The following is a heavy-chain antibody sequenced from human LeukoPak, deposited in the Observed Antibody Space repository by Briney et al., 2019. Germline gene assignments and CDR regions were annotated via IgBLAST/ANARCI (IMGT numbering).Heavy chain of an antibody. CDR2: INHSGST. CDR1: GGSFSGYY. Sequence: SESLSLTCAVYGGSFSGYYWSWIRQPPGKGLEWIGEINHSGSTNYNPSLKSRVTISVDTSKNQFSLKLSSVTAADTAVYYCARGRLARSPYFDYWGQGTLVTVSS. J-gene: IGHJ4*02. D-gene: IGHD6-19*01. CDR3: ARGRLARSPYFDY. V-gene: IGHV4-34*01.